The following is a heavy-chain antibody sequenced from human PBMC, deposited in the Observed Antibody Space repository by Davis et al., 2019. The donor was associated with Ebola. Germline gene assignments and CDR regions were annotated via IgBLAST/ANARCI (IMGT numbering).Heavy chain of an antibody. CDR2: INSDGSST. J-gene: IGHJ4*02. CDR3: ARDRGPYYYDSSGYYAAYYFDY. D-gene: IGHD3-22*01. V-gene: IGHV3-74*01. CDR1: GFTFSSYW. Sequence: GESLKISCAASGFTFSSYWMHWVRQAPGKGLVWVSRINSDGSSTNYADSVKGRFTIFRDNAKNTLYLQMNSLRAEDTAVYYCARDRGPYYYDSSGYYAAYYFDYWGQGTLVTVSS.